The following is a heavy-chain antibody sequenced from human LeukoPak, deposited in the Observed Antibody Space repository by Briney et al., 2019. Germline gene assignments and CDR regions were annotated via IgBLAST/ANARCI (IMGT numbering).Heavy chain of an antibody. CDR1: GFSLSSYE. CDR2: ISSSARTI. CDR3: ARCSNSYDTGGYYRCPLNY. V-gene: IGHV3-48*03. Sequence: GGSLRLSCAASGFSLSSYEMTWVRQAPGKGLEWVSSISSSARTIYYADSVKGRFTISRDNAKNSLYLQMNSLRAEDTAVYYCARCSNSYDTGGYYRCPLNYWGQGTLVTVSS. J-gene: IGHJ4*02. D-gene: IGHD3-22*01.